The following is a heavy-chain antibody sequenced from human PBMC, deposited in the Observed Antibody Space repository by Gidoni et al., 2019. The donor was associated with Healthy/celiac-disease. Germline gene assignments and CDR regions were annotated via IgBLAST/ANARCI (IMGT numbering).Heavy chain of an antibody. CDR2: IYSGGST. V-gene: IGHV3-66*01. J-gene: IGHJ6*02. D-gene: IGHD6-19*01. CDR1: GFTVSSHY. CDR3: ARDLVAGTPYYYYGMDV. Sequence: EVQLVESGGGLVQPGGSLRLSCAASGFTVSSHYMSRVRQAPGKGLEWVSVIYSGGSTYYADSVKGRFTISRDNSKNTLYLQMNSLRAEDTAVYYCARDLVAGTPYYYYGMDVWGQGTTVTVSS.